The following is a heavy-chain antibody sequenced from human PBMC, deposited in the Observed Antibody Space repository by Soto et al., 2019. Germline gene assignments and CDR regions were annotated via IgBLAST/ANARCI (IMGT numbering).Heavy chain of an antibody. CDR2: ISYDGSNK. D-gene: IGHD5-12*01. Sequence: GGSLRLSCAASGFTFSSYAMHWVRQAPGKGLEWVAFISYDGSNKYYADSVKGRFTISRDNSKNTLYLQMTSLRAEDTAVYYCARDLPDNSGYDLFDYWGQGTLVTVSS. CDR3: ARDLPDNSGYDLFDY. CDR1: GFTFSSYA. J-gene: IGHJ4*02. V-gene: IGHV3-30*04.